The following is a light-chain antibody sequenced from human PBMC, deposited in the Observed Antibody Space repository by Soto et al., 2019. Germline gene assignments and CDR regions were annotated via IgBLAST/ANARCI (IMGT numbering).Light chain of an antibody. J-gene: IGLJ3*02. CDR1: SGDVGHYNY. V-gene: IGLV2-14*01. Sequence: QSALTQPASVSGSPGQSITISCTGSSGDVGHYNYVSWYQQHPGKAPKLMIYEVSNRPSGVSNRVSGSKSGNTASLIISGLQAEDEADYYCTSYTTSRIWVFGGGTKVTVL. CDR3: TSYTTSRIWV. CDR2: EVS.